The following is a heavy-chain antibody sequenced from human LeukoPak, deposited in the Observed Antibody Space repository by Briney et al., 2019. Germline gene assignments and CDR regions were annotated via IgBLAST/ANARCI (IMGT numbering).Heavy chain of an antibody. CDR1: GYTFTRYG. CDR2: IDTSTGKA. D-gene: IGHD2-2*01. J-gene: IGHJ5*02. V-gene: IGHV7-4-1*02. CDR3: ARTMVPTAMLRGFDP. Sequence: ASVKVSCKASGYTFTRYGMNWVRQAPGQGLEWMGWIDTSTGKATYAQGFTGRFVFSLDTSVSTAYLQISSLKAEDTGVYYCARTMVPTAMLRGFDPWGQGTLVTVSS.